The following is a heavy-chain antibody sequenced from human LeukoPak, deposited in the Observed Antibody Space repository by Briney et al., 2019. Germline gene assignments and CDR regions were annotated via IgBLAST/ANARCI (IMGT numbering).Heavy chain of an antibody. CDR2: ISGDGGST. CDR3: AKGKYSYGLGLYFDY. CDR1: GFIFDDYA. V-gene: IGHV3-43*02. J-gene: IGHJ4*02. Sequence: GGSLRLSCAASGFIFDDYAMHWVRQAPGKGLEWVSLISGDGGSTYYADSVKGRFTISRDNSKNSLYLQMNSLRTEDTALYYCAKGKYSYGLGLYFDYWGQGTLVTVSS. D-gene: IGHD5-18*01.